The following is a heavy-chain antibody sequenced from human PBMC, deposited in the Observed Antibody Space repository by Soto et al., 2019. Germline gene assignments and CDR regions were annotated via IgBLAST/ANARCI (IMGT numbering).Heavy chain of an antibody. CDR2: IDPSDSYT. CDR1: GYSFTSYW. Sequence: EVQLVQSGAEVKKPGESLRISCKGSGYSFTSYWISWVRQMPGKGLEWMGRIDPSDSYTNYSPSFQCHVTISADKSISTAYLQWSSLKASDTAMYYCGRQYCSGGSCYSYGMDVWGQGPTVTVSS. J-gene: IGHJ6*02. CDR3: GRQYCSGGSCYSYGMDV. D-gene: IGHD2-15*01. V-gene: IGHV5-10-1*03.